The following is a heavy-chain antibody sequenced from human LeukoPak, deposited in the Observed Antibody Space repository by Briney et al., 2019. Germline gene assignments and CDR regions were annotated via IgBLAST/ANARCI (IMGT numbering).Heavy chain of an antibody. CDR2: IGGDGRGT. J-gene: IGHJ4*02. D-gene: IGHD1-26*01. CDR3: ARRVGGTPDY. CDR1: GSTLSILA. Sequence: GGSLRLSCTASGSTLSILAMPWSLQAPGKGLEWVSAIGGDGRGTDYADSVKGRFTISRDNSKNTLYLEMNSLRADDTARYYCARRVGGTPDYWGPGTLVTVSS. V-gene: IGHV3-23*01.